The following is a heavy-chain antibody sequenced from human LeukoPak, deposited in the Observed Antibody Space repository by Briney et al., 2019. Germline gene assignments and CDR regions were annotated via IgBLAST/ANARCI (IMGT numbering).Heavy chain of an antibody. Sequence: TGGTLRLSCAASGFTFTSYGISWVRQAPGQGLEWMGWISAYNGNTNYAQKFQGRVTMTRDTSISTAYMELSRLRSDDTAVYYCATRNSSSWLDYWGQGTLVTVSS. CDR2: ISAYNGNT. V-gene: IGHV1-18*01. CDR1: GFTFTSYG. J-gene: IGHJ4*02. CDR3: ATRNSSSWLDY. D-gene: IGHD6-13*01.